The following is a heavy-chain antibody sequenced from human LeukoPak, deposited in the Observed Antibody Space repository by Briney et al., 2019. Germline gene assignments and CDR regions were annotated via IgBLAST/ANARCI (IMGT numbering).Heavy chain of an antibody. CDR2: ISGGGGNT. V-gene: IGHV3-23*01. Sequence: GGSLRLSCAASGFTFSSYAVSWVRQAPGTGLEWVSTISGGGGNTYYADSVKGRFTISRDNSKSTLYLQMNSLRTEDTALYYCAKVGGSGWYVDYWGQGTPVTVSS. CDR1: GFTFSSYA. J-gene: IGHJ4*02. CDR3: AKVGGSGWYVDY. D-gene: IGHD6-19*01.